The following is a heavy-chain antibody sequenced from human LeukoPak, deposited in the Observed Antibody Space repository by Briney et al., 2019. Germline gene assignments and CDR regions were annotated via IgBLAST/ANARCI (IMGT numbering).Heavy chain of an antibody. V-gene: IGHV3-30*18. Sequence: PGRSLRLSCAASGFTFSSYGMHWVRQAPGKGLEWVAVISYDGSNKYYADSVKGRFTISRDNSKNTLYLQMNSLRAEDTAVYYCAKVNVDTAMVPYFDYWGQGTLVTVSS. CDR1: GFTFSSYG. CDR2: ISYDGSNK. D-gene: IGHD5-18*01. J-gene: IGHJ4*02. CDR3: AKVNVDTAMVPYFDY.